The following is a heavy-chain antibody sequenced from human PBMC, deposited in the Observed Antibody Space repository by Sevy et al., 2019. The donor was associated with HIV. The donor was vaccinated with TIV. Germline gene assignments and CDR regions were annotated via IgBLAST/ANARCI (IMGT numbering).Heavy chain of an antibody. CDR2: ISGSGGST. CDR3: AKDRAVLVGDAFDL. D-gene: IGHD2-15*01. CDR1: EITLSNYA. Sequence: GGSLRLSCAASEITLSNYAINWVRQAPGRGLEWVSAISGSGGSTYYADSVKGRFIISRDNSKNTLSLQMHSRRVEDTAVYYCAKDRAVLVGDAFDLWGQGTMVTVSS. J-gene: IGHJ3*01. V-gene: IGHV3-23*01.